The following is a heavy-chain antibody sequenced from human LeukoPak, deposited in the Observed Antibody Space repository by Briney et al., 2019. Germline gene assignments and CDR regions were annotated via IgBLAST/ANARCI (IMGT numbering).Heavy chain of an antibody. J-gene: IGHJ4*02. CDR1: GYTFTSYG. D-gene: IGHD4-17*01. Sequence: VKVSCKASGYTFTSYGISWVRQAPGQGLEWMGWISAYNGNTNYAQKLQGRVTMTTDTSTSTAYMELRSLRSDDTAVYYCARDLRSTNGDYGHFDYWGQGTLVTVSS. CDR2: ISAYNGNT. V-gene: IGHV1-18*01. CDR3: ARDLRSTNGDYGHFDY.